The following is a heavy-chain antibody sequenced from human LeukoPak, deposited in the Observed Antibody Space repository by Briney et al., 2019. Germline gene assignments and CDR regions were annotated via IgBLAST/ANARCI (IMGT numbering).Heavy chain of an antibody. CDR2: INPSGGST. V-gene: IGHV1-46*01. Sequence: GASVKVSCKASGYTFTSYYMHWVRQAPGQGLEWMGTINPSGGSTSYAQKFQGRVTMTRDMSTSTVYMELSSLRSEDTAVYYCARGSRVVVISYYFDYWGQGTLVTVSS. D-gene: IGHD3-22*01. CDR1: GYTFTSYY. CDR3: ARGSRVVVISYYFDY. J-gene: IGHJ4*02.